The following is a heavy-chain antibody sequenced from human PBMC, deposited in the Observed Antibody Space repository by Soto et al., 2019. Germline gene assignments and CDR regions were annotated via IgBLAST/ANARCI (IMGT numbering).Heavy chain of an antibody. J-gene: IGHJ4*02. CDR2: IKSKADGGTT. CDR3: TTGWSSKDY. D-gene: IGHD3-3*01. CDR1: GFIFSNAW. V-gene: IGHV3-15*01. Sequence: GGSLRLSCAASGFIFSNAWMSWVRQAPGKGLEWVGRIKSKADGGTTNYAAPVKGRFNISRDGSKNTLYLQMNGLKTEDTAVYYCTTGWSSKDYWGQGTLVTVSS.